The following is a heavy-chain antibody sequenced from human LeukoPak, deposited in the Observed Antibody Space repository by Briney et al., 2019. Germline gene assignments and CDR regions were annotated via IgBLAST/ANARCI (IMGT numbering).Heavy chain of an antibody. CDR2: INPNSGGT. D-gene: IGHD3-22*01. J-gene: IGHJ4*02. CDR1: GYTFTSYY. V-gene: IGHV1-2*02. CDR3: ARDSDLYYYDSSGQGDY. Sequence: ASVKVSCKASGYTFTSYYMHWVRQAPGQGLEWMGWINPNSGGTNYAQKFQGRVTMTRDTSISTAYMELSRLRSDDTAVYYCARDSDLYYYDSSGQGDYWGQGTLVTVSS.